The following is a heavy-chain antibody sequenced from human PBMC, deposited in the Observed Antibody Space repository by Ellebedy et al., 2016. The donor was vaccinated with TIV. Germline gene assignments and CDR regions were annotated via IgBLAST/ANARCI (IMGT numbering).Heavy chain of an antibody. CDR2: FDPEDEKI. J-gene: IGHJ6*03. Sequence: ASVKVSXKVSGYTLTDMSVHWVRQAPGKGLEWMGGFDPEDEKIVYAQIFQGRVTMTEDTSTDTGYMELSSLRSEDTAVYYCAEQTSPLRGYMDVWGNGTTVTVSS. V-gene: IGHV1-24*01. CDR3: AEQTSPLRGYMDV. D-gene: IGHD1/OR15-1a*01. CDR1: GYTLTDMS.